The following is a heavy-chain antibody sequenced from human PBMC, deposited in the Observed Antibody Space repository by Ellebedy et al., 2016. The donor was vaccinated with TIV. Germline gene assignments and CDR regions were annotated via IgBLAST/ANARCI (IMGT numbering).Heavy chain of an antibody. CDR2: FDPEDGER. Sequence: ASVKVSCKVSGNTLTELSMHWVRQAPGKGLEWMGGFDPEDGERIYAQKFQGRVTMTEDTSTDTAYMELSSLRSEDTAVYYCASGGGCNNTTCYEDWFDPWGQGTLVTVSS. CDR1: GNTLTELS. V-gene: IGHV1-24*01. D-gene: IGHD2-2*01. CDR3: ASGGGCNNTTCYEDWFDP. J-gene: IGHJ5*02.